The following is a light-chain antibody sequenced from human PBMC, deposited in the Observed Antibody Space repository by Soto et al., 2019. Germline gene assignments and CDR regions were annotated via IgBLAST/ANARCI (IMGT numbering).Light chain of an antibody. CDR2: DVS. CDR3: CSYAGSYSQVV. Sequence: HSALTQPRSVSGSPGQSVTISCTGTSSDVGGYNYVSWYQQHTGKAPKLMIYDVSKRPSGVPDRFSCYKSGNTASLTISGLQGEDEADYYCCSYAGSYSQVVFGGGTKLTVL. J-gene: IGLJ2*01. CDR1: SSDVGGYNY. V-gene: IGLV2-11*01.